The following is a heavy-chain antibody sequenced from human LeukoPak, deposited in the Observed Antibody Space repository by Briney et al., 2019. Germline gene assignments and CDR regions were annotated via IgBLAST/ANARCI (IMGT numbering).Heavy chain of an antibody. CDR3: ARGITNISVGDY. V-gene: IGHV3-53*01. J-gene: IGHJ4*02. D-gene: IGHD6-19*01. CDR1: GFTVSNNY. Sequence: GGSLRLSCAASGFTVSNNYMSWVRQAPGKGLEWVSIIYSSDNTYYADSVKGRFTISRDNSKNTLFLQMNGLRAEDTAVYYCARGITNISVGDYWGQGTLVTVSS. CDR2: IYSSDNT.